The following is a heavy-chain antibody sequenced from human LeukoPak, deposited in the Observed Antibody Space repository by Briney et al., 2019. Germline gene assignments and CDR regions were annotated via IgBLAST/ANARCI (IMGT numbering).Heavy chain of an antibody. D-gene: IGHD3-16*01. CDR2: IYYSGST. Sequence: SETLSLTCTVSGGSISSYYWSWIRQPPGKGLEWIGYIYYSGSTNYNPSLKSRVTISVDTSKNQFSLKLSSVTAADTAVYYCVLDYGSWFDPWGQGTLVTVSS. CDR1: GGSISSYY. V-gene: IGHV4-59*08. CDR3: VLDYGSWFDP. J-gene: IGHJ5*02.